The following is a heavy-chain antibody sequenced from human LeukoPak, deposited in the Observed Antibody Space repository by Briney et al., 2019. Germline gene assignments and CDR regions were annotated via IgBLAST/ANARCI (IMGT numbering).Heavy chain of an antibody. Sequence: ASVKVSCKASGYTFTGYYMYWVRQAPGQGLEWMGWINPNSGGTNYAQKFQGRVTMTRDTSISTAYMELSRLRSDDTAVYYCARVILPITMRLPAGYWGQGTLVTVSS. CDR2: INPNSGGT. J-gene: IGHJ4*02. V-gene: IGHV1-2*02. CDR1: GYTFTGYY. CDR3: ARVILPITMRLPAGY. D-gene: IGHD3-22*01.